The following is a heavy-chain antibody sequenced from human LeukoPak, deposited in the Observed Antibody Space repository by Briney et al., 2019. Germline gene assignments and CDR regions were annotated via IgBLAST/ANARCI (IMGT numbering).Heavy chain of an antibody. J-gene: IGHJ6*03. CDR2: IKEDGGEG. D-gene: IGHD3-16*02. V-gene: IGHV3-7*04. Sequence: GGSLRLSCAASGFTFSSYWMTWVRQAPGKGLEWVANIKEDGGEGYYVDSVKGRFTVSRDNSKNTLYLEMNSLRAEDTAVFYCAKDGVILAPGIYWYMDVWGRGTTVTVSS. CDR1: GFTFSSYW. CDR3: AKDGVILAPGIYWYMDV.